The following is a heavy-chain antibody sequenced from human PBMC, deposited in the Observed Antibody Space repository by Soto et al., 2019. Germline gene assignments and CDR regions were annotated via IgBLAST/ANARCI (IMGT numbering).Heavy chain of an antibody. V-gene: IGHV1-69*06. D-gene: IGHD5-12*01. J-gene: IGHJ6*02. CDR2: IIPIFGTA. CDR3: ARARGKWRDYYYYGMDV. Sequence: QVQLVQSGAEVKKPGSSVKVSCKASGGTFSSYAISWVRQAPGQGLEWMGGIIPIFGTANYAQKFQGRVMITADKSTSTAYMELSSLRSEDTAVYYCARARGKWRDYYYYGMDVWGQGTTVTVSS. CDR1: GGTFSSYA.